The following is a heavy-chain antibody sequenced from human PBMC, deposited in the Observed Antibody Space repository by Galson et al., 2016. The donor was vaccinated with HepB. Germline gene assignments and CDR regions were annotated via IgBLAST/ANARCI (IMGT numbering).Heavy chain of an antibody. J-gene: IGHJ1*01. V-gene: IGHV3-21*01. CDR1: GFTFTSYT. CDR2: ISSSTIYI. CDR3: ATDRRSLFGAVRQYFQH. D-gene: IGHD3-3*01. Sequence: SLRLSCAASGFTFTSYTMNWVRQAPGKGLEWVSSISSSTIYIYYAVSVKGRFTISRDNAKNSLYLQMNSLRDEDTAVYYCATDRRSLFGAVRQYFQHWARAPWSPSPQ.